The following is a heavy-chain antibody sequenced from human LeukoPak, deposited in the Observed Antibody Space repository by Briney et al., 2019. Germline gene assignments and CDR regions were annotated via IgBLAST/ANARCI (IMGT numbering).Heavy chain of an antibody. Sequence: GSLRLSCAASGFTFSDYYMSWIRQPPGKGLEWIGNMYYRGNTYYNPSLKSRVTISADTSKNQFSLKLSSVTAADTAVYYCARHGCSSTSCLDYWGQGTLVTVSS. CDR1: GFTFSDYY. J-gene: IGHJ4*02. CDR3: ARHGCSSTSCLDY. CDR2: MYYRGNT. D-gene: IGHD2-2*01. V-gene: IGHV4-39*01.